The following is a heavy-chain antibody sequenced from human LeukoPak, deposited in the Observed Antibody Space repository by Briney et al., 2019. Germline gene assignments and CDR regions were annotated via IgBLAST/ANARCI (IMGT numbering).Heavy chain of an antibody. Sequence: ASVKVSCKASGYTFTSYDINWVRQATGQGLEWMGWMNPNSGNTGYAQKFQGRVTMTRNTSISTAYMELSSLRSEDTAVYYCPKDLGVSGSFSGWGQGTLVTVSS. D-gene: IGHD3-10*01. CDR3: PKDLGVSGSFSG. CDR1: GYTFTSYD. J-gene: IGHJ4*02. CDR2: MNPNSGNT. V-gene: IGHV1-8*01.